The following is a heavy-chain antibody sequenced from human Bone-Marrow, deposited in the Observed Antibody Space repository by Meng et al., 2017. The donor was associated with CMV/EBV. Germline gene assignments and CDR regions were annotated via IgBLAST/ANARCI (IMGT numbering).Heavy chain of an antibody. V-gene: IGHV3-23*01. CDR2: ISGSSANI. Sequence: GESLKISCIGSGFTFSRHAINWVRQAPGKGLEWVSVISGSSANIFYSGSVKGRFTISRDNSKDTLYLQMNSLRAEDTALYYCAKDYVIVGNDAFDIWGQGTMVTVSS. CDR3: AKDYVIVGNDAFDI. CDR1: GFTFSRHA. D-gene: IGHD3-22*01. J-gene: IGHJ3*02.